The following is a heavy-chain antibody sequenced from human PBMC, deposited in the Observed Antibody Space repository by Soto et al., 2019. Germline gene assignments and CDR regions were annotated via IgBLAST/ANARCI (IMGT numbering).Heavy chain of an antibody. CDR1: GFTFDSYA. CDR2: ISGSADGT. D-gene: IGHD3-3*01. J-gene: IGHJ3*01. V-gene: IGHV3-23*01. Sequence: EVKLLESGGGLAQPGGSLRLSCVGSGFTFDSYAISWVRQAPGERLQWIAGISGSADGTDYAHSVRGRLTIYRDNAKKTMHLQMDSLRVEDTAVYFCAKDTVGGYSFWSGYYSDGLDVRGQGTLVSVS. CDR3: AKDTVGGYSFWSGYYSDGLDV.